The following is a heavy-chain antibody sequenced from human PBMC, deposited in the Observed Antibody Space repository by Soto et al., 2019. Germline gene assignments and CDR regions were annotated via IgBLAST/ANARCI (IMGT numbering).Heavy chain of an antibody. J-gene: IGHJ6*02. D-gene: IGHD1-7*01. CDR3: ARDRRTTDGMDD. V-gene: IGHV4-59*01. CDR1: GGSIDSYY. Sequence: LSLTCTVSGGSIDSYYWTWIRQPPGKGLEWIGYIYYSGSTNYNPSLKSRVTISVDTSKNQFSLKLSSVTAADTAVYYCARDRRTTDGMDDWGQETTVTVSS. CDR2: IYYSGST.